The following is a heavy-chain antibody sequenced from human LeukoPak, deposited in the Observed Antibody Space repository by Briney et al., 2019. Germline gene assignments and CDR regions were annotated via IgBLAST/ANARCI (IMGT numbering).Heavy chain of an antibody. Sequence: ASVKVSCKASGGTFSSYAISWVRLAPGQGLEWMGGIIPIFGTANYAQKFQGRVTITADESTSTAYMELSSLRSEDTAVYYCARGRDPYDSSGYYFYYWGQGTLVTVSS. V-gene: IGHV1-69*13. CDR3: ARGRDPYDSSGYYFYY. CDR1: GGTFSSYA. CDR2: IIPIFGTA. D-gene: IGHD3-22*01. J-gene: IGHJ4*02.